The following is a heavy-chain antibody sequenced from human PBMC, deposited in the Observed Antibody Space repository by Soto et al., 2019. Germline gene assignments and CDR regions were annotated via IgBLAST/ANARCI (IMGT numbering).Heavy chain of an antibody. J-gene: IGHJ3*02. CDR1: GYTLTELS. D-gene: IGHD3-22*01. CDR2: FDPEDGET. V-gene: IGHV1-24*01. Sequence: VASVKVSCKVSGYTLTELSMHWVRQAPGKGLEWMGGFDPEDGETIYAQKFQGRVTMTEDTSTDTAYMELSSLRSEDTAVYYCATADDSSGNDAFDIWGQGTMVTVSS. CDR3: ATADDSSGNDAFDI.